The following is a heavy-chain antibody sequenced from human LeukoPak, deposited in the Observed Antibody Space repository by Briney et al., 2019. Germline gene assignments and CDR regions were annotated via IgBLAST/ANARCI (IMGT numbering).Heavy chain of an antibody. D-gene: IGHD2-15*01. V-gene: IGHV3-53*01. CDR1: GFTVSSNY. CDR3: ARDVRYCSGGSCFS. Sequence: GGSLRLSCAASGFTVSSNYMSWVRQAPGKGLEWVSVIYNSGGTYYADSVKGRFTISRDNSKNTLYLQMNSLRAEDTAVYYCARDVRYCSGGSCFSWGPGTLVTVSS. J-gene: IGHJ4*02. CDR2: IYNSGGT.